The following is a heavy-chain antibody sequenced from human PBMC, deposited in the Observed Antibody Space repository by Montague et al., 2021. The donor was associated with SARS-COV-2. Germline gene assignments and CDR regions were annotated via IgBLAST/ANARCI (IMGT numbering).Heavy chain of an antibody. CDR3: ARDPNSSGGNMGSF. CDR2: MKHQVSLK. D-gene: IGHD6-19*01. J-gene: IGHJ2*01. V-gene: IGHV3-7*01. Sequence: SLRLSCAASGLPFSFFWMTGVREVARKGRKGVDTMKHQVSLKYVLHSLHGRFTISRDNARRSVFLQMNGLRAEDTAVYFCARDPNSSGGNMGSFWGR. CDR1: GLPFSFFW.